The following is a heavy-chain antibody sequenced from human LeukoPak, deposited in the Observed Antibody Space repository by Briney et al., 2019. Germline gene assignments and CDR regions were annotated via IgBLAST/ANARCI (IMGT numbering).Heavy chain of an antibody. V-gene: IGHV3-15*07. CDR1: GFFFSDVW. CDR2: IQRVTDGEIK. Sequence: GGSLRLSCAASGFFFSDVWMNWVRQAPGKGLECVARIQRVTDGEIKHYLAPVKGRFTISRDDARNLVFLQMNNLKTEDTGIYYCTADHPSSSRWSNDFWGLGALVTVSS. J-gene: IGHJ4*02. CDR3: TADHPSSSRWSNDF. D-gene: IGHD2-2*01.